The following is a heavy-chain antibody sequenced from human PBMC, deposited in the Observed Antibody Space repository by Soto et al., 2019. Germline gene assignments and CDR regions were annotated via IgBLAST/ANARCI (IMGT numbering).Heavy chain of an antibody. CDR2: TYYSGST. CDR1: GGSISSYY. V-gene: IGHV4-59*01. Sequence: PSETLSLTCTVSGGSISSYYWSWIRQPPGKGLEWIGYTYYSGSTNYNPSLKSRVTISVDTSKNQFSLKLSSVTAADTAVYYCASPVGGEYYDFWSGYYTGIENYFDYWGQGTLVTVSS. J-gene: IGHJ4*02. D-gene: IGHD3-3*01. CDR3: ASPVGGEYYDFWSGYYTGIENYFDY.